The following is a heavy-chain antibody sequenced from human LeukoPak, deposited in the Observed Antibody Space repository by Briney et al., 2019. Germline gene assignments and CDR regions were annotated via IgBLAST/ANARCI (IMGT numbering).Heavy chain of an antibody. CDR2: INHSGST. CDR1: GFTFSSYS. J-gene: IGHJ4*02. CDR3: ARTKNYYYDSSGYYGVKTYYFDY. D-gene: IGHD3-22*01. V-gene: IGHV4-34*01. Sequence: PGGSLRLSCAASGFTFSSYSMNWIRQPPGKGLEWIGEINHSGSTNYNPSLKSRVTISVDTSKNQFSLKLSSVTAADTAVYYCARTKNYYYDSSGYYGVKTYYFDYWGQGTLVTVSS.